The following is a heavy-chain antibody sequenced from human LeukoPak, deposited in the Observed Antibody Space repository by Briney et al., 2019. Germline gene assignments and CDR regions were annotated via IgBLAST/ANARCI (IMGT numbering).Heavy chain of an antibody. CDR3: AKSEDTATVNYYYYGMDV. CDR1: GFTFDDYA. D-gene: IGHD5-18*01. Sequence: GGSLRLSCAASGFTFDDYAMHWVRQAPGKGLEWVSLISWDGGSTYYADSVKGRFTISRDNSKNSLYLQMNSLRAEDTALYYCAKSEDTATVNYYYYGMDVWGQGTTVTVSS. CDR2: ISWDGGST. V-gene: IGHV3-43D*03. J-gene: IGHJ6*02.